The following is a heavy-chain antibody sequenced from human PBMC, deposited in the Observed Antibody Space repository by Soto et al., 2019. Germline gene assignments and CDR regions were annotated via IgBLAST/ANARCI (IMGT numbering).Heavy chain of an antibody. V-gene: IGHV2-26*01. CDR2: SFSSDHK. CDR3: ARAEELYSVDY. J-gene: IGHJ4*02. D-gene: IGHD1-26*01. CDR1: GFSLTNSGLG. Sequence: QVTLKESGPVLVRPTENLTLTCTVSGFSLTNSGLGVSWIRQPPGQALEWLAHSFSSDHKYYSRSLMSRLTISTDTAKSQVVLIMTNMDPADTGTYYCARAEELYSVDYWGPGTLVTVSS.